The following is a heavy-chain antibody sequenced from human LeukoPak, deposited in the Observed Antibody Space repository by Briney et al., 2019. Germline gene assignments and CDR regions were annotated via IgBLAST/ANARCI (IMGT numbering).Heavy chain of an antibody. CDR1: GYTFTGYY. V-gene: IGHV1-2*02. CDR2: INPNSGGT. J-gene: IGHJ4*02. D-gene: IGHD3-22*01. CDR3: ARDQIHYYDSSGYARTQDY. Sequence: GASVKVSCKASGYTFTGYYMHWVRQAPGQGLEWMGWINPNSGGTNYAQKFQGRVTMTRDTSISTAYMELSRLRSDDTAVYYCARDQIHYYDSSGYARTQDYWGQGTLVTVSS.